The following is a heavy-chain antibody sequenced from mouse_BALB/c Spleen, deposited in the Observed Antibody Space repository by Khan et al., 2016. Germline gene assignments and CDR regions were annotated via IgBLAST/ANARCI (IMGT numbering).Heavy chain of an antibody. CDR3: AKLGLYAMDY. Sequence: QVQLQQSGAELARPGASVKLSCKASGYTFTDYYINWVKQRTGQGLEWIGEIYPGSGNTYYNEKFKGKATLTADKSSSTAYMQLSSLTSEGSAVYFCAKLGLYAMDYWGQGTSVTVSS. CDR2: IYPGSGNT. CDR1: GYTFTDYY. D-gene: IGHD4-1*01. V-gene: IGHV1-76*01. J-gene: IGHJ4*01.